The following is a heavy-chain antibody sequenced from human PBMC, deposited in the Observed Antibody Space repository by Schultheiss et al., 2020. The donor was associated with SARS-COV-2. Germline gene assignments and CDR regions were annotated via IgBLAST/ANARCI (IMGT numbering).Heavy chain of an antibody. Sequence: SETLSLTCAVYGGSFSGYYWSWIRQPAGKGLEWIGEINHSGSTNYNPSLKSLVAISVDTSKNQFSLKLSSVTAADTAVYYCARYRASAGDAFDIWGQGTMVTVSS. CDR1: GGSFSGYY. J-gene: IGHJ3*02. D-gene: IGHD1-26*01. CDR2: INHSGST. CDR3: ARYRASAGDAFDI. V-gene: IGHV4-34*09.